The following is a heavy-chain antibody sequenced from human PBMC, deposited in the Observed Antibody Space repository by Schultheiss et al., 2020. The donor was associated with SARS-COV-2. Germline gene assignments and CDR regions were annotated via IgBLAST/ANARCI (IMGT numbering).Heavy chain of an antibody. D-gene: IGHD6-13*01. V-gene: IGHV1-2*02. CDR1: GGTFSRYA. J-gene: IGHJ5*02. CDR3: ARGGMAAGWFDP. Sequence: ASVKVSCKASGGTFSRYALSWVRQAPGQGLEWMGWINPNSGGTNYAQKFQGRVTMTRDTSISTAYMELSRLRSDDTAVYYCARGGMAAGWFDPWGQGTLVTVSS. CDR2: INPNSGGT.